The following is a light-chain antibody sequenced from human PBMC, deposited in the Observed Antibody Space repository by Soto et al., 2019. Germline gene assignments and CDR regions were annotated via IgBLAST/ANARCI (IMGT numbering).Light chain of an antibody. Sequence: QSVLTQPPSGSGAPGQRVTISCTGNSSNLGAGYDVHWYQQLPGAAPKLVIFGNRNRPSGVPERFSGSKSGTSASLAITGIQAEDEADYFCQAYDYSLTASVFGGGTKLTAL. J-gene: IGLJ3*02. CDR1: SSNLGAGYD. V-gene: IGLV1-40*01. CDR3: QAYDYSLTASV. CDR2: GNR.